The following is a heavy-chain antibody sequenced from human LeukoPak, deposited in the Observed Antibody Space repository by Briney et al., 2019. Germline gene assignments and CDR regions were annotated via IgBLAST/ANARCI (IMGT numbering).Heavy chain of an antibody. CDR3: AREYYYSSGNYYNRIDY. J-gene: IGHJ4*02. V-gene: IGHV1-24*01. D-gene: IGHD3-10*01. CDR1: GYTLTELS. Sequence: GASVKVSCKVSGYTLTELSMHWVRQAPGKGPEWMGGFDPEDGETIYAQKFQGRVTMTRDTSISTAYMVLNRLRSDDTAVYSCAREYYYSSGNYYNRIDYWGQGTLVTVSS. CDR2: FDPEDGET.